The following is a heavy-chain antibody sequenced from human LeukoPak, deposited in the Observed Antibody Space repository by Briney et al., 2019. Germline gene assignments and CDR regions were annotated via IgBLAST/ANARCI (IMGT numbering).Heavy chain of an antibody. D-gene: IGHD3-10*01. CDR2: FYYTGST. J-gene: IGHJ4*02. CDR3: AGTYYYGSGSYFLDGVAFDY. Sequence: PSETLSLTCTVSGGSISSSGYYWGWIRQPPGKGLEWIGSFYYTGSTFYNPSLKSRVTISVDTSKNQFSLKLSSVTAADTAVYYCAGTYYYGSGSYFLDGVAFDYWGQGTLVTVSS. CDR1: GGSISSSGYY. V-gene: IGHV4-39*01.